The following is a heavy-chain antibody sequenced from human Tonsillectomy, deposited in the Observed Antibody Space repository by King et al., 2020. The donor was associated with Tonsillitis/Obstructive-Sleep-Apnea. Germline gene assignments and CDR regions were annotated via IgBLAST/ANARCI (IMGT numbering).Heavy chain of an antibody. CDR1: GFSLRTSGVG. D-gene: IGHD6-19*01. CDR3: AHGAVAGHGVDAFDI. Sequence: ITLKESGPTLVKPTQTLTLTCTFSGFSLRTSGVGVGWIRQPPGKALEWLALIYWDDDKRYSPSLKSRLTITKDPSKNQVVLTMTNMDPVYTATYYCAHGAVAGHGVDAFDIWGQGTMVTVSS. CDR2: IYWDDDK. J-gene: IGHJ3*02. V-gene: IGHV2-5*02.